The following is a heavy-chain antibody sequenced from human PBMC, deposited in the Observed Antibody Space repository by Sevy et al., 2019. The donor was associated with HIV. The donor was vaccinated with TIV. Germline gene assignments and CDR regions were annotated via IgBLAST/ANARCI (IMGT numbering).Heavy chain of an antibody. D-gene: IGHD1-26*01. Sequence: GGSLRLSCAASGFDFSIYSMSWVRQAPGKGLEWVSTLSYGCGKINYADSVKGRFTISRDNSKSSVYLQMNNMRVEDTAVYYCAREGGTKPHDYWSQGTLVTVSS. CDR3: AREGGTKPHDY. J-gene: IGHJ4*02. V-gene: IGHV3-23*01. CDR1: GFDFSIYS. CDR2: LSYGCGKI.